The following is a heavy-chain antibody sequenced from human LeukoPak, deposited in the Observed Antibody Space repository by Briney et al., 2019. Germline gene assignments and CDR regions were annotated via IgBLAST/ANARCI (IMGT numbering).Heavy chain of an antibody. CDR3: ASGGYYYDSSGYLEY. CDR1: GGTFSSYA. J-gene: IGHJ4*02. V-gene: IGHV1-69*05. Sequence: GSSVKVSCKASGGTFSSYAISWVRQAPGQGLEWMGRIIPIFGTANYAQKFQGRVTITTDESTSTAYTELSSLRSEDTAVYYCASGGYYYDSSGYLEYWGQGTLVTVSS. CDR2: IIPIFGTA. D-gene: IGHD3-22*01.